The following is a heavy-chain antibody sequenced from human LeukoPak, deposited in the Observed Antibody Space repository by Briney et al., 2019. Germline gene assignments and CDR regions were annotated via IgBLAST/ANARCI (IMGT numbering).Heavy chain of an antibody. CDR3: AKDYGPLLASYYYYGMDV. CDR1: GFTFSSYA. Sequence: GGSLRLSCAASGFTFSSYAMSWVRQAPGKGLEWVSAISGSGGSTYYADSVKGRFTISRDNSKNTLYLQMNSLRAEDTAVYYCAKDYGPLLASYYYYGMDVCGQGTTVTVSS. CDR2: ISGSGGST. V-gene: IGHV3-23*01. J-gene: IGHJ6*02. D-gene: IGHD1-26*01.